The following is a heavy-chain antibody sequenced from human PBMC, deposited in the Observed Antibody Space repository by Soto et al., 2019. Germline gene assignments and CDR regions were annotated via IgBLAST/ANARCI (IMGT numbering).Heavy chain of an antibody. CDR2: INHSGST. D-gene: IGHD3-10*01. CDR1: GGSFSGYY. CDR3: ARGGPVLNYYGSGSYYRSYYYYGMDV. J-gene: IGHJ6*02. V-gene: IGHV4-34*01. Sequence: SETLSLTCAVYGGSFSGYYWSWIRQPPGKGLEWIGEINHSGSTNYNPSLKSRVTISVDTSKNQFSLKLSSVTAADTAVYYCARGGPVLNYYGSGSYYRSYYYYGMDVWGQGTTVTVSS.